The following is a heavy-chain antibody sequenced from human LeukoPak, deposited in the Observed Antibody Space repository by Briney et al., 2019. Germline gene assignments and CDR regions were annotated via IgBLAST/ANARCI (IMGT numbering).Heavy chain of an antibody. CDR1: GFTFSSYA. D-gene: IGHD3-16*02. J-gene: IGHJ3*02. CDR3: AKAIHYDYVWGSYRNDAFDI. V-gene: IGHV3-23*01. Sequence: GGSLRLSCAASGFTFSSYAMSWVRQAPGKGLEWVSAIGGSGGSTYYADSVKGRFTISRDNSKNTLYPQMNSLRAEDTAVYYCAKAIHYDYVWGSYRNDAFDIWGQGTMVTVSS. CDR2: IGGSGGST.